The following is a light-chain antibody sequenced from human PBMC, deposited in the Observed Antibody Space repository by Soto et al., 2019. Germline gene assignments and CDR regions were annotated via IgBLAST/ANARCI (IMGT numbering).Light chain of an antibody. CDR3: LLYYSETVV. CDR1: TGAVTSGHY. V-gene: IGLV7-46*01. CDR2: DTS. J-gene: IGLJ2*01. Sequence: QAVVTQEPSLIVSPGGTVTLTCGSSTGAVTSGHYPHWFQQKPDQAPRTLIYDTSIKHSWTPARFSGSLLGGKAALTLSGAQPADEADYYCLLYYSETVVSGGGTKLTVL.